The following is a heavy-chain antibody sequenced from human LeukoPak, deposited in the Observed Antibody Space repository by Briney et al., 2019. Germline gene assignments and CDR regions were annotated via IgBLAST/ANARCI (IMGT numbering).Heavy chain of an antibody. CDR3: ARVGPPPELAMVEKVVNY. CDR2: ISSSSSYI. CDR1: GFTFSSYS. J-gene: IGHJ4*02. V-gene: IGHV3-21*01. D-gene: IGHD5-24*01. Sequence: PGGSLRLSCAASGFTFSSYSMNWVRQAPGKGLEWVSSISSSSSYIYYADSVKGRFTISRDNAKNSLYLQMNSLRAEDTAVYYCARVGPPPELAMVEKVVNYWGQGTLVTVSS.